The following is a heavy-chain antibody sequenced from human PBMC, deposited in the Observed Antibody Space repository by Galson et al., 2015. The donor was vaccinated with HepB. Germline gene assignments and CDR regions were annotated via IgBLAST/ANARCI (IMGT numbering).Heavy chain of an antibody. D-gene: IGHD2-2*01. CDR1: GFSLSTSGVG. CDR3: AHRQGYCSSTSCPEYFQH. Sequence: PALVKPTQTLTLTCTFSGFSLSTSGVGVGWIRQPPGKALEWLALLYWNADKRYSPSLKSRLTITKDTSKNQVVLTMTNMDPVDTATYYCAHRQGYCSSTSCPEYFQHWGQGTLVTVSS. CDR2: LYWNADK. J-gene: IGHJ1*01. V-gene: IGHV2-5*01.